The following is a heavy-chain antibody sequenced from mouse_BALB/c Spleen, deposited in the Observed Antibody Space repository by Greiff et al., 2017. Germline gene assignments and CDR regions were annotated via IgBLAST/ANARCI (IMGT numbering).Heavy chain of an antibody. Sequence: EVKLVESGGGLVKPGGSLKLSCAASGFTFSSYAMSWVRQTPEKRLEWVASISSGGSTYYPDSVKGRFTISRDNARNILYLQMSSLRSEDTAMYYCARGNCSFAYWGQGTLVTVSA. V-gene: IGHV5-6-5*01. CDR3: ARGNCSFAY. CDR1: GFTFSSYA. J-gene: IGHJ3*01. CDR2: ISSGGST.